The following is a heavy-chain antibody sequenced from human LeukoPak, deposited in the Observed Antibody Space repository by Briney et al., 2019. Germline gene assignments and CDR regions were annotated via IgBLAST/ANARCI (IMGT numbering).Heavy chain of an antibody. V-gene: IGHV3-30*18. D-gene: IGHD4-17*01. CDR3: AKTLDYEGY. Sequence: GGSLRLSCAASGFTFSSYGMHWVRQAPGKGLEWVAVISYDGSNKYYADSVKGRFTISRDNSKNTLYLQMNSLRAEDTAVYYRAKTLDYEGYWGQGTLVTVSS. CDR2: ISYDGSNK. J-gene: IGHJ4*02. CDR1: GFTFSSYG.